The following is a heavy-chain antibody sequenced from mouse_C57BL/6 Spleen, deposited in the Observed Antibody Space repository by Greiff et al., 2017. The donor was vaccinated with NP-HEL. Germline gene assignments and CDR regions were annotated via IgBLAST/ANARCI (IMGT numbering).Heavy chain of an antibody. CDR1: GFTFSSYA. J-gene: IGHJ2*01. D-gene: IGHD1-1*01. CDR3: ARALYYGSSLYYFDY. CDR2: ISDGGSYT. Sequence: EVKVEESGGGLVKPGGSLKLSCAASGFTFSSYAMSWVRQTPEKRLEWVATISDGGSYTYYPDNVKGRFTISRDNAKNNLYLQMSHLKSEDTAMYYCARALYYGSSLYYFDYWGQGTTLTVSS. V-gene: IGHV5-4*03.